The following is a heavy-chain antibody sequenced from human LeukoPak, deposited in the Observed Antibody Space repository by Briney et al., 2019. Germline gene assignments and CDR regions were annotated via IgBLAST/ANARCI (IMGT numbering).Heavy chain of an antibody. J-gene: IGHJ6*02. Sequence: PGGSLRLSCAASGFTFSSYSMNWVRQAPGKGLEWVSSISSSSSYIYYADSVKGRFTISRDNAKNSLYLQMNSLRAEDTAVYYCARATGEPQEYYYYYYGMDVWGQGTMVTVSS. D-gene: IGHD1-1*01. CDR2: ISSSSSYI. V-gene: IGHV3-21*01. CDR1: GFTFSSYS. CDR3: ARATGEPQEYYYYYYGMDV.